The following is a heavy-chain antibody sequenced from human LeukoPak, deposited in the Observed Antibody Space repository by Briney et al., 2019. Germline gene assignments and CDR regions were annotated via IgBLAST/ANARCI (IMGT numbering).Heavy chain of an antibody. CDR3: AKDRRDSSGWYGALENY. CDR1: GFTFDDYA. D-gene: IGHD6-19*01. CDR2: ISWNSGSI. Sequence: GGSLRLSCAASGFTFDDYAMHWVRQAPGKGLEWVSGISWNSGSIGYADSVKGRFTISRDNAKNSLYLQMNSLRAEDMALYYCAKDRRDSSGWYGALENYWGQGTLVTVSS. J-gene: IGHJ4*02. V-gene: IGHV3-9*03.